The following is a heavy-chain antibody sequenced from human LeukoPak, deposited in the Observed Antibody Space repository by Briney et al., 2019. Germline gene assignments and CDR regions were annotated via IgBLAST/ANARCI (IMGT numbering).Heavy chain of an antibody. V-gene: IGHV3-23*01. Sequence: GGSLRLSCAASGFTFSSYAMSWVRQAPGKGLEWVSAISGSGGSTYYADSVKGRFTISRDNSKNTLYLQMNSLRAEDTAVYYCAKTEGYYDFWSGYGRDAFDIWGQGTMVTVSS. J-gene: IGHJ3*02. CDR2: ISGSGGST. D-gene: IGHD3-3*01. CDR3: AKTEGYYDFWSGYGRDAFDI. CDR1: GFTFSSYA.